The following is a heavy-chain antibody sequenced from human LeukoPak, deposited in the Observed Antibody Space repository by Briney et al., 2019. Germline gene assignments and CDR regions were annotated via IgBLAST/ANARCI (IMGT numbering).Heavy chain of an antibody. V-gene: IGHV3-48*01. CDR2: ISSSSSTI. CDR3: ARAEYYYDSSGYGPLDY. CDR1: GFTFSSYS. Sequence: GGSLRLSCAASGFTFSSYSMNWVRQAPGKGLEWVSYISSSSSTIYYADSVKGRFTISRDNAKNSLYLQMNSLRAEDTAVYYCARAEYYYDSSGYGPLDYWGQGTLVTVSS. J-gene: IGHJ4*02. D-gene: IGHD3-22*01.